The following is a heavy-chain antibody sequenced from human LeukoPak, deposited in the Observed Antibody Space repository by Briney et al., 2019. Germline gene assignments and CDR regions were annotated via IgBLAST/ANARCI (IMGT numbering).Heavy chain of an antibody. CDR1: GFTFSSHG. CDR2: ISYDGSNK. V-gene: IGHV3-30*18. J-gene: IGHJ4*02. CDR3: AKDSGGYTYVFDY. D-gene: IGHD5-18*01. Sequence: PGGSLRLYCAASGFTFSSHGMHWVRQAPGKGLEWVAVISYDGSNKYYADSVKGRFTISRDNSKNTLYLQMNSLRAEDTAVYYCAKDSGGYTYVFDYWGQGTLVTVSS.